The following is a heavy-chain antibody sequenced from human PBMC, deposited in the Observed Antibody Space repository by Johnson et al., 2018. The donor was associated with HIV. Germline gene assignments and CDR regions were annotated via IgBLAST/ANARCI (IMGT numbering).Heavy chain of an antibody. J-gene: IGHJ3*02. Sequence: VQLVESGGGLVQPGGSLRLSCAASGFTFSSYWMSWVRQAPGKGLEWVANIKQDGSEKYYVDSVKGRFTISRDNAKNSLYLQMNSLRAEDTALYYCAKDGDLTGTDAFDIWGQGTMVTVSS. CDR2: IKQDGSEK. CDR1: GFTFSSYW. V-gene: IGHV3-7*03. D-gene: IGHD1/OR15-1a*01. CDR3: AKDGDLTGTDAFDI.